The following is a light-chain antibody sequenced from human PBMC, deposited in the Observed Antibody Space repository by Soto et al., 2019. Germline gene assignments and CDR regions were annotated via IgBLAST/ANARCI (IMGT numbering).Light chain of an antibody. CDR2: AVS. CDR1: QSVSSN. J-gene: IGKJ1*01. V-gene: IGKV3-15*01. CDR3: QQYNKWPLT. Sequence: EIMMTQSPGTLSASPGERATLSCRASQSVSSNLAWYQQKPGQAPRLLIYAVSTRATGIPARFSVSGSGTEFTLTISSLQYEDFAVYYCQQYNKWPLTFGQGTKVEIK.